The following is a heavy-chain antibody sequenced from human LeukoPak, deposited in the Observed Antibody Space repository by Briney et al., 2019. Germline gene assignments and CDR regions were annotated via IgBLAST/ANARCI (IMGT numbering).Heavy chain of an antibody. J-gene: IGHJ6*03. CDR2: ISSSSSYI. V-gene: IGHV3-21*04. D-gene: IGHD3-3*01. CDR1: GFTFSSYS. CDR3: ARGGISIFGVVIYMDV. Sequence: GVLRLSCAASGFTFSSYSMNWVRQAPGKGLEWVSSISSSSSYIYYADSVKGRFTISRDNAKNSLSLQMNSLRVEDTALYYCARGGISIFGVVIYMDVWGKGTTVTVSS.